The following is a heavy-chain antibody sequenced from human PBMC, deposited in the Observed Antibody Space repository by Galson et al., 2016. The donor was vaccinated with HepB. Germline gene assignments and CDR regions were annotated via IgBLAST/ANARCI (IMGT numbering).Heavy chain of an antibody. J-gene: IGHJ3*01. Sequence: PALVKPTQTLTLTCTFSGFSLSTSGMCVIWIRQPPGKALEWLALIDWDDDKFYRTSLRARLTIPKDTSKDQVVRRMTNMDPGDTATYYCARIRWSGSHLDAFDVWGQGTMVPVGS. V-gene: IGHV2-70*01. CDR1: GFSLSTSGMC. CDR3: ARIRWSGSHLDAFDV. D-gene: IGHD1-26*01. CDR2: IDWDDDK.